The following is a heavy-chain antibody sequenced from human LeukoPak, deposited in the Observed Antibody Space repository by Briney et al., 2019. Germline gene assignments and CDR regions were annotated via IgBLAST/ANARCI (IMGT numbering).Heavy chain of an antibody. Sequence: AASVKVSCKASGYTFTGYYMHWVRQAPGQGLEWMGWINPNSGGTNYAQKFQGRVAMTRDTSISIAYMELSRLRSDDTAVYYCARSLKPYSSGWYYFDYWGQGTLVTVSS. V-gene: IGHV1-2*02. J-gene: IGHJ4*02. CDR3: ARSLKPYSSGWYYFDY. CDR2: INPNSGGT. D-gene: IGHD6-19*01. CDR1: GYTFTGYY.